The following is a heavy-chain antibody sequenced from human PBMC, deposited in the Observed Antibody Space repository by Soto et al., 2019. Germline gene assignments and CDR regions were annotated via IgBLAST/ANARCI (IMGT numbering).Heavy chain of an antibody. CDR2: ISASGDYT. D-gene: IGHD2-15*01. Sequence: PGGSLRLSCAASGFTFGAYTMSWVRQAPGKGLEWVSLISASGDYTNSADPVKGRFTISRDNSKNTLYLEMNSLRAEYTAAYYCARDRQVAHWGQGTLVTVS. CDR1: GFTFGAYT. V-gene: IGHV3-23*01. J-gene: IGHJ4*02. CDR3: ARDRQVAH.